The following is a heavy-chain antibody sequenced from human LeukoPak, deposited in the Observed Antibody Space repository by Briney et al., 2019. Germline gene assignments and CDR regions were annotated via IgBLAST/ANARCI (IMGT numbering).Heavy chain of an antibody. V-gene: IGHV3-66*02. CDR2: IYSGGST. D-gene: IGHD3-22*01. CDR1: GFTVSSNY. Sequence: GGSLRLSCAASGFTVSSNYMSWVRQAPGKGLEWVSVIYSGGSTYYADSVKGRFTISRDNSKNTLYLQMNSLRAEDTAVYYCARDLGYYYDSSGHFGNWFDPWGQGTLVTVSS. J-gene: IGHJ5*02. CDR3: ARDLGYYYDSSGHFGNWFDP.